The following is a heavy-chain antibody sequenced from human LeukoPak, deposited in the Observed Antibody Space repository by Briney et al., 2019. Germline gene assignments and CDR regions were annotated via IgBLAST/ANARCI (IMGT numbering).Heavy chain of an antibody. CDR1: GYTFTSYA. V-gene: IGHV7-4-1*02. CDR3: AREPVPNYYDSSGYYYPEYFQH. J-gene: IGHJ1*01. Sequence: GASVKVSCKASGYTFTSYAMNWVRQAPGQGLEWMGWINTNTGNPTYAQGFTGRFVFSLDTSVSTAYLQISSLKAEDTAVYYCAREPVPNYYDSSGYYYPEYFQHWGQGTLVTVSS. CDR2: INTNTGNP. D-gene: IGHD3-22*01.